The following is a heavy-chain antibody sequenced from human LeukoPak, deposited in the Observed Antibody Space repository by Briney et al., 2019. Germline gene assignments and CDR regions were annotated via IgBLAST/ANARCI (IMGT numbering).Heavy chain of an antibody. CDR3: ARGGASRSDSSGWYVF. CDR1: GGSITSSYY. D-gene: IGHD6-19*01. J-gene: IGHJ4*02. CDR2: IHYSGSA. V-gene: IGHV4-59*01. Sequence: PSETLSLTCAVSGGSITSSYYWSWIRQPPGKGLEWIGYIHYSGSAYYNPSLKSRVTISVDTSKNQFSLKLTSVTAADTAVYYCARGGASRSDSSGWYVFWGQGTLVTVSS.